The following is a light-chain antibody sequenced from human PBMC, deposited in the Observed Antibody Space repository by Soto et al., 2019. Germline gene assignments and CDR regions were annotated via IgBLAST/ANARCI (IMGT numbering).Light chain of an antibody. Sequence: DIQMTQSPSTLSTSVGARVTITCRASQSVSYWLAWYQQKPGKAPNLLIYDGSTLASGVPPRFSGGGFGTEFTLNISSLQPDDSAIYYCQHYNTYSKAFGHGTRVEIK. CDR2: DGS. CDR3: QHYNTYSKA. CDR1: QSVSYW. J-gene: IGKJ1*01. V-gene: IGKV1-5*01.